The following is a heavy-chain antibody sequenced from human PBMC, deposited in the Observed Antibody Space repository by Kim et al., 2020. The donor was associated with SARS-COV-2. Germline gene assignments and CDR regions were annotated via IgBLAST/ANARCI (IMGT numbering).Heavy chain of an antibody. J-gene: IGHJ3*02. V-gene: IGHV4-31*02. D-gene: IGHD3-3*01. CDR3: ARGDTIFGVVINAFDI. Sequence: LKRRVTIQVNTSKNQFPLKLSSVTAADTAVYYCARGDTIFGVVINAFDIWGQGTMVTVSS.